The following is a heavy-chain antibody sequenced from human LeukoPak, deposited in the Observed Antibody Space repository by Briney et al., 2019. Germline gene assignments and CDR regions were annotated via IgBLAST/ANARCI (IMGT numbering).Heavy chain of an antibody. V-gene: IGHV3-30-3*01. CDR3: ARDPVPVQATGDLQGNFDY. D-gene: IGHD1-1*01. CDR2: ISYDGSNK. CDR1: GFTFSSYA. J-gene: IGHJ4*02. Sequence: PGRSLRLSCAASGFTFSSYAMHWVRQAPGEGLEWVAVISYDGSNKYYADSVKGRFTISRDNSKNTLYLQMNSLRAEDTAVYYCARDPVPVQATGDLQGNFDYWGQGTLVTVSS.